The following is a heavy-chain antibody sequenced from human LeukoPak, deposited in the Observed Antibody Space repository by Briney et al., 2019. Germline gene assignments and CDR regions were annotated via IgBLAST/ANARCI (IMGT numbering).Heavy chain of an antibody. CDR1: GGSFSGYY. Sequence: PSETLSLTCAVYGGSFSGYYWSWIRQPPGKGLEWIGEINHSGSTNYNPSLKSRVTISVDTSKNQFSLKLSSVTAADTAVYYCAREWIQLRLTTFDYWGQGTLVTVSS. V-gene: IGHV4-34*01. CDR3: AREWIQLRLTTFDY. CDR2: INHSGST. J-gene: IGHJ4*02. D-gene: IGHD5-18*01.